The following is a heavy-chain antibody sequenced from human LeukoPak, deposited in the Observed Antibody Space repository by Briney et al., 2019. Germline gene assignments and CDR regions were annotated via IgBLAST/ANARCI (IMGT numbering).Heavy chain of an antibody. CDR3: ARPDPYYYDSSGYPY. Sequence: ASVKVSCKVSGHTLTELSMHWVRQAPGTGLEWMGGFDPEDGETIYAQKFQGRVTITADKSTSTAYMELSSLRSEDTAVYYCARPDPYYYDSSGYPYWGQGTLVTVSS. CDR2: FDPEDGET. J-gene: IGHJ4*02. D-gene: IGHD3-22*01. CDR1: GHTLTELS. V-gene: IGHV1-24*01.